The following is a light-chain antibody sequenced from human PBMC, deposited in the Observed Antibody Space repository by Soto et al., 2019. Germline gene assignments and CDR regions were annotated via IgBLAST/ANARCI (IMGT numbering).Light chain of an antibody. CDR1: QHIRSF. Sequence: DIQMTQSPSSVSASVGDRVNITCRTSQHIRSFLAWYQHKTGKAPKLLIYAASSLHSGVPSRFSGSGSGTDFTLTISSLQPEDFATYYCQQTNNFPLTFGGGTKVELK. V-gene: IGKV1D-12*01. CDR3: QQTNNFPLT. J-gene: IGKJ4*01. CDR2: AAS.